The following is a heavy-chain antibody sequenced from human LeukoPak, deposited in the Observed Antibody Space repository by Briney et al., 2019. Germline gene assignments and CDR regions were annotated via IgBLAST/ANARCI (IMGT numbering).Heavy chain of an antibody. CDR2: ISSISTYI. Sequence: PGGSLRLSCGASGFTLSSYSMNWLRQAPGKGLEWVSSISSISTYIYYADSVKGRFTVSRDNAKNSLYLQMNSLRAEDTAVYYCARDISGRQPNWFDSWGRGTLVTVSS. CDR1: GFTLSSYS. V-gene: IGHV3-21*01. D-gene: IGHD6-25*01. J-gene: IGHJ5*01. CDR3: ARDISGRQPNWFDS.